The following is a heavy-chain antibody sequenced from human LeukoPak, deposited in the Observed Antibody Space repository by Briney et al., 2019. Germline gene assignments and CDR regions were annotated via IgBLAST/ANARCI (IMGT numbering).Heavy chain of an antibody. V-gene: IGHV3-13*01. Sequence: GGSLRLSCAASGFTFSSYDMHWVRQATGKGLEWVSAIGTAGDTYYPGSVKGRFTISRENAKNSLYLQMNSLRDEDTAMYYCASLRFYGDYRDYWGQGILVTVSS. CDR2: IGTAGDT. CDR1: GFTFSSYD. J-gene: IGHJ4*02. D-gene: IGHD4-17*01. CDR3: ASLRFYGDYRDY.